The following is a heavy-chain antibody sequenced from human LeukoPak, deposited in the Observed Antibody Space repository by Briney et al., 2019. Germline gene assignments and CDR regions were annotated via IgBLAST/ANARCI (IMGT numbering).Heavy chain of an antibody. Sequence: SETLSLTCAVSGGSFSGYYWSWIRQPPGEGLESIGEINHSGSTNYNPSLKSRVTISVDTSKNQFSLKLSSVTAADTAVYYCARGRCSSTSCYCDYWGQGTLVTVSS. D-gene: IGHD2-2*01. V-gene: IGHV4-34*01. CDR2: INHSGST. CDR3: ARGRCSSTSCYCDY. CDR1: GGSFSGYY. J-gene: IGHJ4*02.